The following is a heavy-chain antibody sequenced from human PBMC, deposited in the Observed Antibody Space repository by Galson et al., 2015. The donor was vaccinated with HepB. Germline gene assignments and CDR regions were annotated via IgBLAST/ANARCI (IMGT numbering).Heavy chain of an antibody. CDR2: ISAYNGNT. Sequence: SVKVSCKASGYTFTSYGISWVRQAPGQGLEWMGWISAYNGNTNYAQKLQGRVTMTTDTSTSTAYMELRSLRSDDTAVYYCARDAPVLRPEVALDYWVHGTLVTVSS. D-gene: IGHD3-3*01. J-gene: IGHJ4*01. CDR3: ARDAPVLRPEVALDY. CDR1: GYTFTSYG. V-gene: IGHV1-18*01.